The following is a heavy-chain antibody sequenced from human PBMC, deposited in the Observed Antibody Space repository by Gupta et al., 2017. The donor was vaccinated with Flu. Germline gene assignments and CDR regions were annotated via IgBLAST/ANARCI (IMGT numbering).Heavy chain of an antibody. D-gene: IGHD3-10*01. V-gene: IGHV4-59*01. J-gene: IGHJ6*02. Sequence: QVQLQESGPGLVKPSATLSLTCTVSGGSISSYHWSWIRQPSGKGLEWIGYIYYSGSTNYNPSLKSRVTISVDTSKNQFSLKLSSVTAADTAVYYCARRNDYGSGSGGMDVWGQGTTVTVSS. CDR2: IYYSGST. CDR3: ARRNDYGSGSGGMDV. CDR1: GGSISSYH.